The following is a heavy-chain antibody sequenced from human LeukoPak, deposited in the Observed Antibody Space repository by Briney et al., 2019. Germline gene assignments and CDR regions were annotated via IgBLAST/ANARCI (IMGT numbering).Heavy chain of an antibody. CDR1: GFSLGDYA. CDR2: ITWDSGTI. Sequence: GASLRLSCEASGFSLGDYAMHWVRQTPGKGLEWVSGITWDSGTIDYVGSVRGRFTISRDNAKNSLYLQMNTLRPEDTAIYYCAKGKSIASLWYMDVWGKGTTVIVSS. CDR3: AKGKSIASLWYMDV. J-gene: IGHJ6*04. V-gene: IGHV3-9*01. D-gene: IGHD2-15*01.